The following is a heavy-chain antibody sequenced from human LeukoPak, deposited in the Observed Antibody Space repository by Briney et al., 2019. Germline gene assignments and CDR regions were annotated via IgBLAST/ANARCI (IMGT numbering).Heavy chain of an antibody. Sequence: GGSLRLSCAASGFTFSSYAMSWVRQAPGKGLEWVSAISGSGGSKYYADSVKGRFTISRDNSKNTLYLQMNTLRAEDTAVYYCAKGMWIQLWSPFDYWGQGTLVTVSS. CDR3: AKGMWIQLWSPFDY. D-gene: IGHD5-18*01. J-gene: IGHJ4*02. V-gene: IGHV3-23*01. CDR1: GFTFSSYA. CDR2: ISGSGGSK.